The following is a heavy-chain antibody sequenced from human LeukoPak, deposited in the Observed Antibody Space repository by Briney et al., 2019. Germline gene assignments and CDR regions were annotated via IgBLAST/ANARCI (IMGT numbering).Heavy chain of an antibody. Sequence: ASVKVSCKASGYTFTNYYLYWVRQAPGQGLDWMGIINPSDNSTSYAQKFQGRVTMTRDTSTSTVYMELSSLRSEGTAVYYCARVSGYCSGGRCYGLPSHGMDVWGQGTTVTVSS. J-gene: IGHJ6*02. CDR2: INPSDNST. V-gene: IGHV1-46*01. CDR3: ARVSGYCSGGRCYGLPSHGMDV. D-gene: IGHD2-15*01. CDR1: GYTFTNYY.